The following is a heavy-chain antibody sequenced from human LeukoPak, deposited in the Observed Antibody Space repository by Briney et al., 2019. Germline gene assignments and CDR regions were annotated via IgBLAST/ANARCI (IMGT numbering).Heavy chain of an antibody. Sequence: SETLSLTCAVYGGSFSGYYWSWIRQPAGKGLEWIGRIYASGSTTYNPSLKSRVTMAVDTSKTQFSLKLSSVTAADTAVYYCARDSGTTGEVKFDPWGQGTLVTVSA. CDR1: GGSFSGYY. D-gene: IGHD3-10*01. J-gene: IGHJ5*02. CDR3: ARDSGTTGEVKFDP. V-gene: IGHV4-4*07. CDR2: IYASGST.